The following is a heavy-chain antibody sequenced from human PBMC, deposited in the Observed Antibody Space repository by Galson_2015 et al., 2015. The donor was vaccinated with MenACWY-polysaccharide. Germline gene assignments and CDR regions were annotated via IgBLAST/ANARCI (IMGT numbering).Heavy chain of an antibody. CDR3: ARGLQLGFAPAGLPAGPFDS. CDR2: IIPILGIP. V-gene: IGHV1-69*02. Sequence: SVKVSCKASGGSFGSFSISWVRQAPGHGLEWMAKIIPILGIPRYAPKFQGRVTVTADKATAIAYMELTNLTSEDTAVYYCARGLQLGFAPAGLPAGPFDSWGQGTLVTVSS. J-gene: IGHJ4*02. D-gene: IGHD2-2*01. CDR1: GGSFGSFS.